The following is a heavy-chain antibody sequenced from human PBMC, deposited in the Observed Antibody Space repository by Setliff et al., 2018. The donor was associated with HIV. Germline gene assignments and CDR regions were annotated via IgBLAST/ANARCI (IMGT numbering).Heavy chain of an antibody. Sequence: PSETLSLTCTVSGGSITRTPYYWGWIRQPPGKGLEWIGSIYHTGITYDNPSLKSRVTISVDTSKNQISLRLSSVTAADTAVDYCARLSGGMVPNYWGQGTLVTVSS. V-gene: IGHV4-39*01. D-gene: IGHD3-10*01. CDR2: IYHTGIT. J-gene: IGHJ4*02. CDR3: ARLSGGMVPNY. CDR1: GGSITRTPYY.